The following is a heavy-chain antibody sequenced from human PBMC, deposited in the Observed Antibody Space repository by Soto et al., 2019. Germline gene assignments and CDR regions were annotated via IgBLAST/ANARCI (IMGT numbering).Heavy chain of an antibody. D-gene: IGHD6-19*01. J-gene: IGHJ4*02. V-gene: IGHV1-3*01. CDR1: GYTFTNYA. CDR3: ARDGAVAGNTNFDY. Sequence: WASVKVSCKASGYTFTNYAIHWVRQGPGQRLEWMGWINAGNGKTKYSQKFQGRVTISRDTSASTAYMELSSLRSEDTAVYYCARDGAVAGNTNFDYWGQGTLVTVS. CDR2: INAGNGKT.